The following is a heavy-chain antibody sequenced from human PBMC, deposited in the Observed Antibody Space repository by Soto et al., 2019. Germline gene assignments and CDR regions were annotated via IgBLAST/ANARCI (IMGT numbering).Heavy chain of an antibody. V-gene: IGHV4-39*01. J-gene: IGHJ5*02. CDR2: IYYSGST. CDR3: ARAPKYSSGWYRGWFDP. CDR1: GGSISSSSYY. D-gene: IGHD6-19*01. Sequence: KPSETLSLTCTVSGGSISSSSYYWGWIRQPPGKGLEWIGSIYYSGSTYYNPSLKSRVTISVDTSKNQFSLKLSSVTAADTAVYYCARAPKYSSGWYRGWFDPWGQGTLVTVSS.